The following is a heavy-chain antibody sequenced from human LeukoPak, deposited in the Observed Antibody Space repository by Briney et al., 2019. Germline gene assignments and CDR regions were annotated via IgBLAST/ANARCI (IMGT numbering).Heavy chain of an antibody. CDR3: ARVIVGGIRDYYYMDV. CDR1: GGTFSSYA. J-gene: IGHJ6*03. CDR2: VIPIFGTA. V-gene: IGHV1-69*13. Sequence: ASVKVSCKASGGTFSSYAISWVRQAPGQGLEWMGGVIPIFGTANYAQKFQGRVTITADESTSTAYMELSSLRSEDTAVYYCARVIVGGIRDYYYMDVWGKGTTVTVSS. D-gene: IGHD3-16*02.